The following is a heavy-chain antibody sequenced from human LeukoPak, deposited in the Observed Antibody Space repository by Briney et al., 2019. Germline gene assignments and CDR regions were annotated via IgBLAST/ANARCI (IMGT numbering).Heavy chain of an antibody. CDR3: AKDLSVGATIVPKE. D-gene: IGHD1-26*01. CDR1: GFTFSSNG. Sequence: GGSLRLSCAASGFTFSSNGMHWVRQAPGKGLEWVAVISYDGSNKYYADSVKGRFTISRDNSKNTLYLQMNSLRAEDTAVYYCAKDLSVGATIVPKEWGQGTLVTVSS. J-gene: IGHJ4*02. V-gene: IGHV3-30*18. CDR2: ISYDGSNK.